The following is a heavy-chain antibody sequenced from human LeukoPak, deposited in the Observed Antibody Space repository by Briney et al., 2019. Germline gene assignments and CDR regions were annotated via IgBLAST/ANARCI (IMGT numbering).Heavy chain of an antibody. D-gene: IGHD3-3*01. J-gene: IGHJ4*02. V-gene: IGHV4-59*01. CDR1: GGSISSYY. CDR2: IYYSGST. Sequence: SETLSLTCTVSGGSISSYYWSWIRQPPGKGLEWIGYIYYSGSTNYNPSPKSRVTISVDTSKNQFSLKLSSVTAADTAVYYCARGITIFGVVITYFDYWGQGTLVTVSS. CDR3: ARGITIFGVVITYFDY.